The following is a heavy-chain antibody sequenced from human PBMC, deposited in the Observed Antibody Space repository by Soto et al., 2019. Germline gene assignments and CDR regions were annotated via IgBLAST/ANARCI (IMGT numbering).Heavy chain of an antibody. D-gene: IGHD4-17*01. CDR3: ARVEDYGDYFDY. Sequence: QVQLQESGPGLVKPSETLSLTCTVSGASVRSGSYYCSWVRQPPGRGLEWIGYIYDTWNTNYNPPLKSRVTMSVDTSKNQFSLKLNSLTAADTAVYYCARVEDYGDYFDYWGQGTLVTVSS. CDR2: IYDTWNT. J-gene: IGHJ4*02. V-gene: IGHV4-61*01. CDR1: GASVRSGSYY.